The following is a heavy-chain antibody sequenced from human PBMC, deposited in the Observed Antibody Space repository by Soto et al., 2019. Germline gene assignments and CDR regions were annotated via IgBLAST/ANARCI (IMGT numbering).Heavy chain of an antibody. CDR3: AKDSNKYYYDSSGYYLPYYFDY. CDR2: ISGSGGST. Sequence: PGGSLRLSCAASGFTFSSYAMSWVRQAPGKGLEWVSAISGSGGSTYYADSVKGRFTISRDNSKNTLYLQMNSLRAEYTAVYYCAKDSNKYYYDSSGYYLPYYFDYWGQGTLVTVSS. J-gene: IGHJ4*02. CDR1: GFTFSSYA. V-gene: IGHV3-23*01. D-gene: IGHD3-22*01.